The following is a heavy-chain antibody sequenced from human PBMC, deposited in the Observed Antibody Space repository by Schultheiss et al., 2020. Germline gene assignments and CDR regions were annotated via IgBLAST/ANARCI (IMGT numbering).Heavy chain of an antibody. CDR2: IFHDRSV. V-gene: IGHV4-59*04. D-gene: IGHD1/OR15-1a*01. J-gene: IGHJ6*02. CDR1: SGSISSYY. Sequence: SETLSLTCTVSSGSISSYYWSWIRQPPGKGLEWIGNIFHDRSVYHNPSLGSRVTLSIDRPKNQFSLQLSSVTAADTAVYYCGRHLPRILEQYFFPVAVDVWGQGTTVTVSS. CDR3: GRHLPRILEQYFFPVAVDV.